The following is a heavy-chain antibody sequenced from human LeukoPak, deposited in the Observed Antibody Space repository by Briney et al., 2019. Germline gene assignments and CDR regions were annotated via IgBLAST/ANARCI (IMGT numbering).Heavy chain of an antibody. J-gene: IGHJ4*02. CDR1: GFTFNTYS. CDR3: VRDRFFSFDF. Sequence: PGGSLRLSCAASGFTFNTYSMNWICQAPGKGLEWLAYIRSSPFTIYYADSVMGRFTISTDNANNSLYLQMNSLRGEDTAVYYCVRDRFFSFDFWGQGTVVTVSS. V-gene: IGHV3-48*01. CDR2: IRSSPFTI.